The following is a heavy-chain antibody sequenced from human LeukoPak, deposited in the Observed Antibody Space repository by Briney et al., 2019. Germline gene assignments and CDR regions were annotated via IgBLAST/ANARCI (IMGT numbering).Heavy chain of an antibody. J-gene: IGHJ4*02. Sequence: GGSLRLSCAASGFTFSSYAMSWVRQAPGKGLEWVSAISGSGGSTYYADSVKGRFTISRDNSKNTLYLQMNSLRAEDTAVYYCAKVEGAVYYYDSSGYYDYWGQGTLFTVSS. CDR3: AKVEGAVYYYDSSGYYDY. CDR2: ISGSGGST. V-gene: IGHV3-23*01. D-gene: IGHD3-22*01. CDR1: GFTFSSYA.